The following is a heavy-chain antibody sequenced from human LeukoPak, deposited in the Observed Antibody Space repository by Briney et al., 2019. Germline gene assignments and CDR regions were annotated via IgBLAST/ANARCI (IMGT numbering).Heavy chain of an antibody. CDR1: GGSISSYY. J-gene: IGHJ5*02. V-gene: IGHV4-59*01. CDR2: IYYSGST. D-gene: IGHD2-2*01. CDR3: AKIVAPGDNWFDP. Sequence: SETLSLTCTVSGGSISSYYWSWIRQPPGKGLEWIGYIYYSGSTNYNPSLKSRVTISVDTSKNQLSLKLSSVTTADTAVYYCAKIVAPGDNWFDPWGQGTLVTVSS.